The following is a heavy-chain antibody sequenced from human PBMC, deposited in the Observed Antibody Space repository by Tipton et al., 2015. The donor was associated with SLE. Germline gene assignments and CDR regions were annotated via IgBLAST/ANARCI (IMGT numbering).Heavy chain of an antibody. V-gene: IGHV4-34*01. CDR2: INHSGST. CDR3: ARRFTRYSGYDYFDY. CDR1: GGSFSGYY. Sequence: TLSLTCAVYGGSFSGYYWSWIRQPPGKGLEWIGEINHSGSTHYNPSLKSQVTISVDTSKNQFSLKLSSVTAADTAVYYCARRFTRYSGYDYFDYWGQGTLVTVSS. J-gene: IGHJ4*02. D-gene: IGHD5-12*01.